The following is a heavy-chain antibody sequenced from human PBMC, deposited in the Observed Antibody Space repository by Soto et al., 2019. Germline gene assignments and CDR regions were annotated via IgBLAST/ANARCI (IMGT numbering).Heavy chain of an antibody. V-gene: IGHV1-69*12. Sequence: VQLVQSGAEVKKPGSSVKVSCKASGDTFSSHGITWVRQAPGLGLEWMGGIIPMFDTTNYAQKFQGRLTITADESTSTAYMELSSLSSEDTVVYFCARGAAAGSYYGMDVWGQGTSVTVSS. CDR2: IIPMFDTT. CDR3: ARGAAAGSYYGMDV. J-gene: IGHJ6*02. D-gene: IGHD6-13*01. CDR1: GDTFSSHG.